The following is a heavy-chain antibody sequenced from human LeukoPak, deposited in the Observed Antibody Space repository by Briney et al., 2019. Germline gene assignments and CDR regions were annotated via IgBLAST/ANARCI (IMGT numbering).Heavy chain of an antibody. CDR1: GXSISNYY. CDR3: ARRTYFDL. J-gene: IGHJ2*01. Sequence: PSETLSLTCTVSGXSISNYYWSWVRQPPGKGLEWIGYIYYSGSTTYNPSLKSRATISVDTSKNQFSLELNAVTAADTAVYYCARRTYFDLWGRGTLVTVSS. CDR2: IYYSGST. V-gene: IGHV4-59*08.